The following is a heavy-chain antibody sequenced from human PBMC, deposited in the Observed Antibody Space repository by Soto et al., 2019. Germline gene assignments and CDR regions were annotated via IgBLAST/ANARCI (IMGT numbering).Heavy chain of an antibody. V-gene: IGHV5-51*01. CDR1: GYSFTSYW. J-gene: IGHJ6*01. D-gene: IGHD3-10*01. CDR2: IYPFDSDT. CDR3: ARLFTMVRGASPRYYYYGTDV. Sequence: FLKISSNGSGYSFTSYWIGWVLKMPGKGLEWMGIIYPFDSDTRYSPSFQGQVTISADKSISTAYLQWSSLKSSDTAMYYCARLFTMVRGASPRYYYYGTDVWGQGTTVTVSS.